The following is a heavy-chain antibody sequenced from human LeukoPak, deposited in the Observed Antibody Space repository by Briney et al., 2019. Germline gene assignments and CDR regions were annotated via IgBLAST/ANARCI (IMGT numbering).Heavy chain of an antibody. V-gene: IGHV3-21*01. CDR3: ARVRGSSYIYSMDV. CDR2: ISSRGTYI. D-gene: IGHD6-13*01. J-gene: IGHJ6*03. CDR1: GFTFMTYS. Sequence: GGSLRLSCSASGFTFMTYSMNWVRQAPGKGLEWVSSISSRGTYIYHADSVKGRFTISSDNAKNSLYLQMNSLRADDTAVYYCARVRGSSYIYSMDVWGKGTTVTVSS.